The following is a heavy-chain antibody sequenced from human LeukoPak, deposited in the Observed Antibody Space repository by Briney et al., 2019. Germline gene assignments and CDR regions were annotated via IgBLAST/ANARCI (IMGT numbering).Heavy chain of an antibody. CDR2: ISGSGGST. Sequence: GGSLRLSCAASGFTFSSYAMSWVRQAPGKGLEWVSDISGSGGSTYYADSVKGRFTISRDNSKNTLYLQMNSLGAEDTAVYYCAKDFSIVVVPAAIIGTIAWGQGTLVTVSS. D-gene: IGHD2-2*01. V-gene: IGHV3-23*01. CDR3: AKDFSIVVVPAAIIGTIA. CDR1: GFTFSSYA. J-gene: IGHJ4*02.